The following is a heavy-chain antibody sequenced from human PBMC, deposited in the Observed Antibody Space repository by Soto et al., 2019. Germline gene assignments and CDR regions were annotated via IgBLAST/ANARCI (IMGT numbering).Heavy chain of an antibody. V-gene: IGHV3-23*01. Sequence: GGSLRLSGAGSGFTLSSYAMNWVRQAPGKGVEWVSAVSGGGETTFYADSVKGRFTISRDNSKNTVTLQINSLGVDDTAVYYCARKVPGSTSPPIYWYFDLWGRGTLVTVSS. CDR1: GFTLSSYA. J-gene: IGHJ2*01. CDR3: ARKVPGSTSPPIYWYFDL. CDR2: VSGGGETT. D-gene: IGHD2-2*01.